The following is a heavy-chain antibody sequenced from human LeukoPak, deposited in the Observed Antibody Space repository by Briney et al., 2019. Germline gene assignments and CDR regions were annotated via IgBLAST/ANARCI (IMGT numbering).Heavy chain of an antibody. CDR1: GGSFSGYY. CDR2: INHSGST. V-gene: IGHV4-34*01. J-gene: IGHJ5*01. CDR3: ARGGLRKRYNWFDS. D-gene: IGHD5/OR15-5a*01. Sequence: PSETLSLTCAVYGGSFSGYYWSWIRQPPGKGLEWIGEINHSGSTNYNPSLKSRVTISVDTSKNQFSLKLSSVTAADTAVYYCARGGLRKRYNWFDSWGQGTLVTVSS.